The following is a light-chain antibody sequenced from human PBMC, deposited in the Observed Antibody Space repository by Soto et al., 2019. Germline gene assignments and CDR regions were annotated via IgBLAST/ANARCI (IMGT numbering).Light chain of an antibody. V-gene: IGLV2-11*01. CDR2: DVS. Sequence: SALTQPRSVSGSPGQSVTISCTGTSSDVGDYNSVSWYQQHPGKAPRFMIYDVSKRPSGVPDRFAGSKSGNTASLTISGLQADDEADYYCSTYVDSSVVFGGGTKLTVL. J-gene: IGLJ2*01. CDR3: STYVDSSVV. CDR1: SSDVGDYNS.